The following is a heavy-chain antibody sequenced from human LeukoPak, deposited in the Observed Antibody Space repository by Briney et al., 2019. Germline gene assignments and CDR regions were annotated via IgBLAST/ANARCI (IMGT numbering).Heavy chain of an antibody. CDR2: INPNSGGT. D-gene: IGHD3-22*01. Sequence: ASVNVSCKTSVYTFTDYYMHWVRQAPGQGLEWMGWINPNSGGTNYAQKFQDRVTMTGDTSISTAYMELSRLTSDDTAVYYCARAPMIVVVFPPRLDYWGQGTLVTVSS. J-gene: IGHJ4*02. CDR1: VYTFTDYY. CDR3: ARAPMIVVVFPPRLDY. V-gene: IGHV1-2*02.